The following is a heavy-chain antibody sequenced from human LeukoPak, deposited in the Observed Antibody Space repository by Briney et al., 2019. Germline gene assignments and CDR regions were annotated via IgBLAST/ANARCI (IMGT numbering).Heavy chain of an antibody. Sequence: SETLSLTCTVSGGSISSGSCYWSWIRQVAGKGLEWIGRIDTSGGTNYNPSLKSRVTISIDTSKNQVSLKVSSVTAADTAVYYCARDKTRWYFDLWGRGTLVTVSS. J-gene: IGHJ2*01. CDR1: GGSISSGSCY. CDR2: IDTSGGT. CDR3: ARDKTRWYFDL. V-gene: IGHV4-61*02.